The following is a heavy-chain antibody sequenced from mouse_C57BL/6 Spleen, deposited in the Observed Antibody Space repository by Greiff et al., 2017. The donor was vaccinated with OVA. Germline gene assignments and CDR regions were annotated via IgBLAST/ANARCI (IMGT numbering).Heavy chain of an antibody. D-gene: IGHD1-1*01. CDR3: ARDYGSSYERYFDV. Sequence: QVQLQQSGAELARPGASVKLSCKASGYTFTSYGISWVKQRTGQGLEWIGEIYPRSGNTYYNEKFKGKATLTADKSSSTAYMELRSLTSEDSAVYFCARDYGSSYERYFDVWGTGTTVTVSS. CDR1: GYTFTSYG. J-gene: IGHJ1*03. CDR2: IYPRSGNT. V-gene: IGHV1-81*01.